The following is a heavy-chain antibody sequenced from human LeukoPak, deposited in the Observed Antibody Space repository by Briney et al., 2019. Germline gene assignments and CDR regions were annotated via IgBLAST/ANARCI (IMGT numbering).Heavy chain of an antibody. CDR1: GFTFSSYA. Sequence: GGSLRLSCAASGFTFSSYAMSWVRQAPGKGLEWVSAISGSGGTTYYADSVKGRFTISRDNAKNSLYLQMNSLRAEDTAVYYCARSIAARLDAFDIWGQGTMVTVSS. CDR3: ARSIAARLDAFDI. CDR2: ISGSGGTT. V-gene: IGHV3-23*01. J-gene: IGHJ3*02. D-gene: IGHD6-6*01.